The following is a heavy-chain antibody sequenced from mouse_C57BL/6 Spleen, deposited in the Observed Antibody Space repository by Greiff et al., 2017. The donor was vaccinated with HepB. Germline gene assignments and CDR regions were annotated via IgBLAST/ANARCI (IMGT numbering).Heavy chain of an antibody. Sequence: VQLQQPGAELVKPGASVKMSCKASGYTFTSYWITWVKQRPGQGLEWIGDIYPGSGSTNYNEKFKSKATLTVDTSSSTAYMQLSSLTSEDSAVYYWARGYYYGSSYRYFDVWGTGTTVTVSS. CDR1: GYTFTSYW. V-gene: IGHV1-55*01. CDR2: IYPGSGST. D-gene: IGHD1-1*01. CDR3: ARGYYYGSSYRYFDV. J-gene: IGHJ1*03.